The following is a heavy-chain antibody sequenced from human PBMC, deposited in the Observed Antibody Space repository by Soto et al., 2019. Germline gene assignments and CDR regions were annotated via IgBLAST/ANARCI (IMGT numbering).Heavy chain of an antibody. J-gene: IGHJ4*02. V-gene: IGHV3-30*18. CDR2: ISYDGSNK. CDR1: GFTFSSYG. Sequence: SLRLSCAASGFTFSSYGMHWVRQAPGKGLEWVAVISYDGSNKYYADSVKGRFTISRDNSKNTLYLQMNSLRAEDTAVYYCAKDRHSRPLDFDYWSQGTLVTVSS. CDR3: AKDRHSRPLDFDY.